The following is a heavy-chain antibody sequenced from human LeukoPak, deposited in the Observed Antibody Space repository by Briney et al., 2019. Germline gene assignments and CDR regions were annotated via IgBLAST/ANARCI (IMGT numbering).Heavy chain of an antibody. D-gene: IGHD1-14*01. CDR3: AIINHPNGRVY. J-gene: IGHJ4*02. Sequence: GESLKISCQGFGYPFTTSWIGWVRQLPGKGLEWTAIIYAGNSDAKYSPSFQGQVSISTDRSISTAYLHWSSLKASDTAIYYCAIINHPNGRVYWGQGTLVTVSS. V-gene: IGHV5-51*01. CDR1: GYPFTTSW. CDR2: IYAGNSDA.